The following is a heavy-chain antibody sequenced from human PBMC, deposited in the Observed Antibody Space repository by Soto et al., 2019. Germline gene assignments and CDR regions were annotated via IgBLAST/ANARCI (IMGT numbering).Heavy chain of an antibody. V-gene: IGHV4-34*01. D-gene: IGHD2-15*01. CDR2: INHSGST. CDR3: ARGTYEGLLRKHYYYYGMDV. J-gene: IGHJ6*02. Sequence: QVQLQQWGAGLLKPSETLSLTCAVYGGSFSGYYWSWIRQPPGKGLEWIGEINHSGSTNYNPSLKSRVTISVDTAKNQFSLKLSSVTAADTAVYYCARGTYEGLLRKHYYYYGMDVWGQGTTVTVSS. CDR1: GGSFSGYY.